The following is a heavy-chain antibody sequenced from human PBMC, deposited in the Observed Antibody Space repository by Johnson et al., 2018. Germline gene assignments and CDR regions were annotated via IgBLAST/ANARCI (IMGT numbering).Heavy chain of an antibody. Sequence: VQLVESGGGLVKPGRSLRLSCTASGFIFGDFAMNWFRQAPGKGLEWVSFIRSKTFGGTTKYAASVKGRFSITRDDCKSIAYLQMKSLKSEDTAVYFCTRDAEWWSGGGDGGGQGTTVTVSS. CDR3: TRDAEWWSGGGDG. CDR2: IRSKTFGGTT. J-gene: IGHJ6*02. D-gene: IGHD2-15*01. V-gene: IGHV3-49*05. CDR1: GFIFGDFA.